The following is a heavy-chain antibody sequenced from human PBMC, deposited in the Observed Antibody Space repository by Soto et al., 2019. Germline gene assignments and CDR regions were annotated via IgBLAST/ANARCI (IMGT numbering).Heavy chain of an antibody. CDR1: GGSIRSYY. Sequence: QVQLPQSGPGLVKPSETLSLTCTVSGGSIRSYYWSWIRQPAGKALEWIGRIYTSGTTNYNPSLKSRVTILLDTSKNQFSLDLSSVTDADTAVYYCAREGSSGFGMDVWGQGTTVTVSS. CDR3: AREGSSGFGMDV. V-gene: IGHV4-4*07. CDR2: IYTSGTT. D-gene: IGHD6-25*01. J-gene: IGHJ6*02.